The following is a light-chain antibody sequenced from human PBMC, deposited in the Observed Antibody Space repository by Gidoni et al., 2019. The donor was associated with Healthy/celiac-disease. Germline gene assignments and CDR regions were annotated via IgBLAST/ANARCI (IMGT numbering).Light chain of an antibody. CDR3: HHYSNLWT. CDR2: KAS. J-gene: IGKJ1*01. V-gene: IGKV1-5*03. Sequence: DIQMTQSPSTLSASIGDRVTVTCRASQSIGDWLAGYQQKPGEAPKLLIYKASRLESGVPSRFSGSGSGTEFTLTINSLQPDDFATYYCHHYSNLWTFGQGSKVDIK. CDR1: QSIGDW.